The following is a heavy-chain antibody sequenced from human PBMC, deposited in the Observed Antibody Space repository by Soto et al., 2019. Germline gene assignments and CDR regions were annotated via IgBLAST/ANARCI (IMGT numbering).Heavy chain of an antibody. V-gene: IGHV1-18*01. CDR1: GYTFTSYG. D-gene: IGHD3-22*01. CDR2: ISAYNGNT. CDR3: ARVSRDDSSGYHYYYYGMDV. J-gene: IGHJ6*02. Sequence: ASVKVSCKASGYTFTSYGISWVRQAPGQGLEWMGWISAYNGNTNYAQELQGRVTMTTDTSTSTAYMELRSLRSDDTAVYYCARVSRDDSSGYHYYYYGMDVWGQGTTVTVSS.